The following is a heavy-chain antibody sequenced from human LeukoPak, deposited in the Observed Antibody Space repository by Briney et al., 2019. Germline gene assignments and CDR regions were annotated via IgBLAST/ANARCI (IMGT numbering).Heavy chain of an antibody. CDR2: INPNSGGT. V-gene: IGHV1-2*02. D-gene: IGHD3-22*01. CDR3: ASFLYDSSGYYRGTRYFDY. Sequence: ASVKVSCKASGYTFTGYYMHWVRQAPGQGLEWMGWINPNSGGTNYAQKFQGRVTMTRDTSISTAYMELSRLRSDDTAVYYCASFLYDSSGYYRGTRYFDYWGQGTLVTVSS. J-gene: IGHJ4*02. CDR1: GYTFTGYY.